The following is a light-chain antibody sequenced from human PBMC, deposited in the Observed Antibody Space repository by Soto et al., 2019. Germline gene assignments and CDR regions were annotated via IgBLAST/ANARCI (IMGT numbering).Light chain of an antibody. CDR2: GAS. CDR1: QSVSSSY. Sequence: EIVLTQSPGTLSLSPGERATLSCRASQSVSSSYLAWYQQKPGQAPRLLIYGASSRATGIPDRFSGSGSGTEFTLTISRLEPEDFAGYYWQQYGSSPVTFGQGTKVEIK. V-gene: IGKV3-20*01. J-gene: IGKJ1*01. CDR3: QQYGSSPVT.